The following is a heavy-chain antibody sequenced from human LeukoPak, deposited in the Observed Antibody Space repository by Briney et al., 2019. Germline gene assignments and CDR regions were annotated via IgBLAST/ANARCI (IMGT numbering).Heavy chain of an antibody. J-gene: IGHJ4*02. V-gene: IGHV3-7*01. CDR1: GFTFSNYW. D-gene: IGHD6-19*01. CDR3: ARDHSSGWDDY. CDR2: INQDGSEK. Sequence: PGGSLRLSCAASGFTFSNYWMSWVRQAPGKGLEWVANINQDGSEKYYVDSVKGRFTISRDNAKRSLYLQMNSLRAEDTAIYYCARDHSSGWDDYWGQGTLVSVSS.